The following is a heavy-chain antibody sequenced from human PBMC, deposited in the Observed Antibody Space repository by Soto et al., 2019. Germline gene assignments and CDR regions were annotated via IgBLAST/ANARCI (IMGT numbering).Heavy chain of an antibody. CDR1: GGSVNSDSFY. J-gene: IGHJ2*01. Sequence: QVQLQESGPGLVKPSETLSLTCTVSGGSVNSDSFYWAWVRQPPGSGLEYIGYIYYSGSTNYNPSLRSRVTISLDTSKDQFSLNLRSVTAADTAVYYCARLLDISWYFDIWGRGTLVTVAS. CDR3: ARLLDISWYFDI. V-gene: IGHV4-61*01. D-gene: IGHD3-22*01. CDR2: IYYSGST.